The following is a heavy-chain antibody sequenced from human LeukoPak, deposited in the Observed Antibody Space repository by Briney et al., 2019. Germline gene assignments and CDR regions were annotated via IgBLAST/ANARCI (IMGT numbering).Heavy chain of an antibody. J-gene: IGHJ4*02. V-gene: IGHV4-59*01. CDR3: ARGGSGSYYYFDY. D-gene: IGHD1-26*01. CDR1: GGSISSYY. Sequence: PSETLSLTCTVSGGSISSYYWSWIRQPPGKGLEWIGYIYYSGSTNYNPSLKSRVTISVDTSKNQFSLKLSSVTAADTAVYYCARGGSGSYYYFDYWGRGTLVTVSS. CDR2: IYYSGST.